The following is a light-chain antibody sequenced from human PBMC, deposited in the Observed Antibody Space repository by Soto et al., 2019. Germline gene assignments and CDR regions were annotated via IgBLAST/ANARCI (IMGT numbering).Light chain of an antibody. CDR3: QQRSDWPLT. V-gene: IGKV3-11*01. CDR1: QSVSSY. CDR2: DAS. J-gene: IGKJ4*01. Sequence: EIVLTQSPATLSLSPGERVTLFCRASQSVSSYFAWYQQKPGLAPRLLIYDASTRAAGIPARFSGSGSGTDFTLTISSLEPDDFAVYYCQQRSDWPLTFGGGTKVEIK.